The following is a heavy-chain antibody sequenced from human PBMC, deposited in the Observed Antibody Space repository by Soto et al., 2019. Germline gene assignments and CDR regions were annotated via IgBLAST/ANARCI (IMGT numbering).Heavy chain of an antibody. J-gene: IGHJ4*02. V-gene: IGHV3-72*01. CDR2: IRKKTNSYTT. CDR3: TTVTTVDYYFDY. CDR1: GLTFSDRY. Sequence: GGSLRLSCAASGLTFSDRYMDWVRQAPGRGLEWVGRIRKKTNSYTTEYAASVKGRFIISRDDSTNSLYLQMSSLKTEDTAVYYCTTVTTVDYYFDYWGQGTLVTVSS. D-gene: IGHD4-17*01.